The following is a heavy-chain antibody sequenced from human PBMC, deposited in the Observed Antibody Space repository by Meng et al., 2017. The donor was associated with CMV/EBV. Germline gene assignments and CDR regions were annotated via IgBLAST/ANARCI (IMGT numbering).Heavy chain of an antibody. V-gene: IGHV1-18*01. CDR2: ISAYYSNT. D-gene: IGHD2-15*01. Sequence: QVQPAQAGAEVDESVASVKFSCTSAGYTFTRYGISWVRLTPAQGLGWMGWISAYYSNTNYAQKLQGRVTMTTDTSTSTDYMELRSLRSDNTAVYYCARMEVGGVSCYSDYWGQGTLVTVSS. CDR3: ARMEVGGVSCYSDY. CDR1: GYTFTRYG. J-gene: IGHJ4*02.